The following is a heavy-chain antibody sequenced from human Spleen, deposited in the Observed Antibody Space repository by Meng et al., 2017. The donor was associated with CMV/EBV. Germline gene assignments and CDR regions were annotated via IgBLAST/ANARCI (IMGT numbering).Heavy chain of an antibody. V-gene: IGHV5-51*01. Sequence: WVRQMPGKGLEWLGIMYPGDSDTRYSTSYKGQVTISDDKSISTAYLQWSSLKASDTAMYYCARFRSQYGSGSYELLRPPPKYGMDVWGQGTTVTVSS. D-gene: IGHD3-10*01. CDR2: MYPGDSDT. J-gene: IGHJ6*02. CDR3: ARFRSQYGSGSYELLRPPPKYGMDV.